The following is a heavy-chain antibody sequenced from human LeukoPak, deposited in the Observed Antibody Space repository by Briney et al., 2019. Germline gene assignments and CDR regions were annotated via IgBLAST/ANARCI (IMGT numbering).Heavy chain of an antibody. CDR3: AREPADPRSHIFDY. V-gene: IGHV4-31*03. Sequence: PSETLSLTCTVSGGSISSGGYYWSWIRQHPGKGLVWIGYIYYSGSTYYNPSLKSRVTISVDTSKNQFSLKLSSVTAADTAVYYCAREPADPRSHIFDYWGQGTLVTVSS. CDR1: GGSISSGGYY. J-gene: IGHJ4*02. CDR2: IYYSGST.